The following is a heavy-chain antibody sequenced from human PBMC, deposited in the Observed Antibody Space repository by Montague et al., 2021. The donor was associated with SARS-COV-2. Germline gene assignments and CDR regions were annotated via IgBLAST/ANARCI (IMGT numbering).Heavy chain of an antibody. J-gene: IGHJ4*02. V-gene: IGHV4-28*03. Sequence: SETLSLTCAVSGYSISSSNWWGWILQAPGRGLEWIGCIYHTGSTYYNPSLNSRVTMSVDTSKNQFSLKLSSVTAADTAVYYCARGDGHYYGSGTYPYYWGQGTLVTVST. D-gene: IGHD3-10*01. CDR2: IYHTGST. CDR1: GYSISSSNW. CDR3: ARGDGHYYGSGTYPYY.